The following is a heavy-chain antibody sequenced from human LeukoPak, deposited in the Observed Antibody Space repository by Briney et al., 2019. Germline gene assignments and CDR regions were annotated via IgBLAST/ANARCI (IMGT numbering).Heavy chain of an antibody. J-gene: IGHJ4*02. CDR1: GFTFSTYV. V-gene: IGHV3-30*09. D-gene: IGHD6-19*01. CDR2: ISRDGRDK. Sequence: PGRSLTLSCAASGFTFSTYVMQWFRQAPGKGLEWVAAISRDGRDKYHADSVTGRFAISRDNSRDTVYLQMDSLRADDTAVYYCVREGYSSGRSGAYNYGGQGAQVT. CDR3: VREGYSSGRSGAYNY.